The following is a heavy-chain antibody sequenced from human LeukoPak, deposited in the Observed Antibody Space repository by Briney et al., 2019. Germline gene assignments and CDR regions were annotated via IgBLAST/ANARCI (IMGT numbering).Heavy chain of an antibody. D-gene: IGHD3-10*01. Sequence: GGFLRLSCAASGFTFSSYAMSWVRQAPGKGLEWVSAISGSGGSTYYADSVKGRFTISRDNSKNTLYLQMNSLRAEDTAVYYCAKDRDTMVRGVSMGFDYWGQGTLVTVSS. CDR3: AKDRDTMVRGVSMGFDY. CDR1: GFTFSSYA. CDR2: ISGSGGST. J-gene: IGHJ4*02. V-gene: IGHV3-23*01.